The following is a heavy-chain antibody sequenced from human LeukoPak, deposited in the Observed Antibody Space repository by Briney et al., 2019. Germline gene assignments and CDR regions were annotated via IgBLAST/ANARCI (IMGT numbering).Heavy chain of an antibody. CDR1: RFTFDDYA. CDR2: ISWNSGSI. J-gene: IGHJ4*02. V-gene: IGHV3-9*01. CDR3: AKDKGGWLQFSFDY. Sequence: GGSLRLSCAASRFTFDDYAMHWVRQAPGKGLEWVSGISWNSGSIGYADSVKGRFTISRDNAKNSLYLQMNSLRAEDTALYYCAKDKGGWLQFSFDYWGQGTLVTVSS. D-gene: IGHD5-24*01.